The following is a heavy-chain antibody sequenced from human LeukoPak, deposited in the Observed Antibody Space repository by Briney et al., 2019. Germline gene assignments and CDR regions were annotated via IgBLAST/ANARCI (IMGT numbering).Heavy chain of an antibody. J-gene: IGHJ6*04. Sequence: GGSLRLSCAASGFTFSSYSMNRVRQAPGKGLEWVSSISSSSSYIYYADSVKGRFTISRDNAKNSLYLQMNSLRAEDTAVYYCARTTVTTKGAMDVWGKGTTVTVSS. CDR3: ARTTVTTKGAMDV. V-gene: IGHV3-21*01. D-gene: IGHD4-17*01. CDR2: ISSSSSYI. CDR1: GFTFSSYS.